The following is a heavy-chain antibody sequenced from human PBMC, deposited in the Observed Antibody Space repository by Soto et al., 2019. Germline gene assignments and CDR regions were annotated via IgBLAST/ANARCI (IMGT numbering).Heavy chain of an antibody. J-gene: IGHJ4*02. Sequence: TLSLTFTVSGGSISSGGNYWSWIRQHPGKGLEWIGYIYYSVSTYYNASLKSRVTISVDTSKNQFSLKLSSVTAADTAVYYCARDSSIFSLDYWGQGTLVTVS. D-gene: IGHD6-13*01. CDR1: GGSISSGGNY. V-gene: IGHV4-31*03. CDR3: ARDSSIFSLDY. CDR2: IYYSVST.